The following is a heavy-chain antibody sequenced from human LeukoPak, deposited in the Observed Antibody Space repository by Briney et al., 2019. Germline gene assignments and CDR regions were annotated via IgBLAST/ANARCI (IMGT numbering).Heavy chain of an antibody. CDR2: ISGSGGST. V-gene: IGHV3-23*01. Sequence: SGGSLRLSCAASGFTLSSYAMSWVRQAPGKGLEWVSAISGSGGSTYYADSVKGRFTISRDNSKNTLYLQMNSLRAEDTAVYYCAKSGNDYDDYDYWGQGTLVTVSS. CDR3: AKSGNDYDDYDY. J-gene: IGHJ4*02. D-gene: IGHD4-17*01. CDR1: GFTLSSYA.